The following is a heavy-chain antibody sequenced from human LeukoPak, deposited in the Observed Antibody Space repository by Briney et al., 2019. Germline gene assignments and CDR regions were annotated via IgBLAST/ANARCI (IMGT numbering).Heavy chain of an antibody. CDR1: GGTFSSYA. D-gene: IGHD1-26*01. CDR2: IIPIFGTA. J-gene: IGHJ3*02. Sequence: SVKVSCKASGGTFSSYAISWVRQAPGQGLEWMGGIIPIFGTANYAQKFQGRVTITADESTSTAYMELSSLRSEDTAVYYCARELNSRSYSNDAFDIWGQGTMVTVSS. V-gene: IGHV1-69*13. CDR3: ARELNSRSYSNDAFDI.